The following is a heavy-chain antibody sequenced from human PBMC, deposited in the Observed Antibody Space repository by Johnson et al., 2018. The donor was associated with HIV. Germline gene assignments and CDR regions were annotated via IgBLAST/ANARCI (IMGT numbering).Heavy chain of an antibody. Sequence: VQLVESGGGVVRPGGSLRLSCAASGFTFDDYGMSWVRQAPGKGLEWVSGIGTTGDTYYPGSVKGRFTISRDHAKNSLHLQMNSLTAGDTAVYYCAKGQVARGAFDIWGQGTTVTVSS. CDR3: AKGQVARGAFDI. V-gene: IGHV3-13*01. J-gene: IGHJ3*02. CDR1: GFTFDDYG. CDR2: IGTTGDT.